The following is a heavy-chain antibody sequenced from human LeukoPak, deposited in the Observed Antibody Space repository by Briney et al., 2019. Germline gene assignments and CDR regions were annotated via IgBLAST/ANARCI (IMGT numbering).Heavy chain of an antibody. V-gene: IGHV4-39*01. CDR2: IYYSEST. CDR1: CRSISSTRYY. Sequence: SETLSLTCTVSCRSISSTRYYWGWLRQPPGKGPEWIGRIYYSESTYYNPSLKSRVTISVDTSKNQFSLKLSSVTAADTAVYYCARHNVVYYDSSGSFDYWGQGTLVTVSS. J-gene: IGHJ4*02. D-gene: IGHD3-22*01. CDR3: ARHNVVYYDSSGSFDY.